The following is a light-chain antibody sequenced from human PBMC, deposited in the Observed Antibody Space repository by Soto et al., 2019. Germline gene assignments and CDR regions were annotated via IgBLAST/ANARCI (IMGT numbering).Light chain of an antibody. V-gene: IGLV2-14*01. CDR2: EVS. CDR3: NSYTSSNTLV. CDR1: ISDVGGYNF. J-gene: IGLJ2*01. Sequence: QSALTQPASVSGSPGQSITISCTGAISDVGGYNFVSWYQQHPGNAPKLMIYEVSNRPSGVSDRFSGSKSGNTASLTISGLQADDEADYYGNSYTSSNTLVFGGGTKVTVL.